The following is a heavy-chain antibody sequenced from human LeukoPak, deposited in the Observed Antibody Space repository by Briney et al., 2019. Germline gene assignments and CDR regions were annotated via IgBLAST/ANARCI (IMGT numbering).Heavy chain of an antibody. J-gene: IGHJ4*02. V-gene: IGHV1-69*04. Sequence: VSCKAXXGTFSXYAISWVRQAPGQGVEWMGRIIPILGIANYAQKFQGRVTITADKSTSTAYMELSSLRSEDTAVYYCARESTTDGYKEDYWGQGTLVTVSS. CDR3: ARESTTDGYKEDY. CDR2: IIPILGIA. CDR1: XGTFSXYA. D-gene: IGHD2-2*01.